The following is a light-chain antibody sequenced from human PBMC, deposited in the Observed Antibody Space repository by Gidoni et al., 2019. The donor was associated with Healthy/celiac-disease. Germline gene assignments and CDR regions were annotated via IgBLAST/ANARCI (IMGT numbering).Light chain of an antibody. Sequence: DIVMTQSPASLPVSLGERATINCKSSQSVLYSSNNKNYLAWYQQKPGQPPKLRIYWAATRESGVPDRFSGSGSGTDFTLTISSLQAEDVAFYYCQQYYSTPLTFXGXTKVEIK. V-gene: IGKV4-1*01. CDR1: QSVLYSSNNKNY. CDR3: QQYYSTPLT. CDR2: WAA. J-gene: IGKJ4*01.